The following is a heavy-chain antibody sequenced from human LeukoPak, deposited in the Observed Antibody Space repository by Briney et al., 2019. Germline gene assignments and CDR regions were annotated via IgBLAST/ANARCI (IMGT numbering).Heavy chain of an antibody. Sequence: PSETLSLTCTVSGYSLTSGVYSWTWIRQPAGKGLEWIGRIYTSGSTYYNPSLKSRVTMSVGTSKNQFSLKVSSVTAADTAVYYCAREDLANGVRSLWGQGSLVTVSS. CDR2: IYTSGST. CDR3: AREDLANGVRSL. D-gene: IGHD2-8*01. V-gene: IGHV4-61*02. CDR1: GYSLTSGVYS. J-gene: IGHJ1*01.